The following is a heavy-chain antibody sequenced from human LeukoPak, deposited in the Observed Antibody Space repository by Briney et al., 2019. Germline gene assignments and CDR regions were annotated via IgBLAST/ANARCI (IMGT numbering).Heavy chain of an antibody. J-gene: IGHJ5*02. CDR1: GGTFSSYA. V-gene: IGHV1-69*06. D-gene: IGHD3-9*01. CDR2: IIPIFGTA. CDR3: ATVLRYFDWLSTGTWFDP. Sequence: SVNVSCKASGGTFSSYAISWVRQAPGQGLEWMGGIIPIFGTANYAQKFQGRVTMTEDTSTDTAYMELSSLRSEDTAVYYCATVLRYFDWLSTGTWFDPWGQGTLVTVSS.